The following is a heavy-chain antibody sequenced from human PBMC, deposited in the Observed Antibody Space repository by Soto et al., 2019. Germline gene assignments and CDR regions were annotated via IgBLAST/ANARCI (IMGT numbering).Heavy chain of an antibody. CDR3: TREGSGSYYDDYYYGMDV. CDR1: GFTFGDYA. Sequence: GGSLRLSCTASGFTFGDYAMSWFRQAPGKGLEWVGFIRSKAYGGTTEYAASVKGRFTISRDDSKSIAYLQMNSLKTEDTAVYYCTREGSGSYYDDYYYGMDVWGQGTTVTVSS. D-gene: IGHD1-26*01. J-gene: IGHJ6*02. V-gene: IGHV3-49*03. CDR2: IRSKAYGGTT.